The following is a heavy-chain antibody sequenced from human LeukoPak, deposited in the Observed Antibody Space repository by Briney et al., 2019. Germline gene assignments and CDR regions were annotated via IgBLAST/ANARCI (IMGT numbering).Heavy chain of an antibody. D-gene: IGHD3-3*01. Sequence: PGGSLRLSCAASGFTFSSYAMSWVRQAPGKGLEWVSAISGSGGSTYYADSVKGRFTISRDNSKNTLYLQMNSLRAEDTAVYYCAKNTHDFWSGSAYYFDYWGQGTLVTVSS. V-gene: IGHV3-23*01. CDR2: ISGSGGST. CDR1: GFTFSSYA. CDR3: AKNTHDFWSGSAYYFDY. J-gene: IGHJ4*02.